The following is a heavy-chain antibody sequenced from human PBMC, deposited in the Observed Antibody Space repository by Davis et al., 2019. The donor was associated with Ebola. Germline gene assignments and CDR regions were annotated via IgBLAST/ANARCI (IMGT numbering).Heavy chain of an antibody. D-gene: IGHD3-22*01. J-gene: IGHJ4*02. Sequence: GESLKISCAASGFTFNIYAMSWVRQAPGKGLQYVSGITNNGGSTYYADSVKGRFIISRDNSKNTLYLQMSSLRIEDTAVYYCVKGSITMTVVVYFDLWGQGTLVTVSS. CDR3: VKGSITMTVVVYFDL. CDR2: ITNNGGST. CDR1: GFTFNIYA. V-gene: IGHV3-64D*06.